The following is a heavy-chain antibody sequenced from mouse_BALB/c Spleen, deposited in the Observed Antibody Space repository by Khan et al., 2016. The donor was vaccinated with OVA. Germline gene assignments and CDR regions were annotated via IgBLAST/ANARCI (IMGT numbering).Heavy chain of an antibody. J-gene: IGHJ3*01. CDR3: ARSPYGNFAY. V-gene: IGHV5-9-3*01. Sequence: EVQGVESGGGLVKPGGSLKLSCAASGFTFSTYAMSWVRQTPEKRLEWVATINSDGDYTYYPDSVTGRFTISRDNATNTLYLQMSSLRAEDTAMYDCARSPYGNFAYWGQGTLVTVSA. D-gene: IGHD2-1*01. CDR1: GFTFSTYA. CDR2: INSDGDYT.